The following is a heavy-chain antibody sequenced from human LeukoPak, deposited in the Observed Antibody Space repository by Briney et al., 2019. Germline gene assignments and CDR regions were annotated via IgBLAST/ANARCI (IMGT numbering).Heavy chain of an antibody. Sequence: PGGSLRLSCVASGFTFSTYWMHWVRQAPGEGLVWVSRISGDGSITNYADSVKGRFTISRDNAKNTLYLQMNSLRAEDTAVYYCAKDVWWSVSWGQGTLVTVSS. CDR2: ISGDGSIT. CDR3: AKDVWWSVS. CDR1: GFTFSTYW. V-gene: IGHV3-74*01. D-gene: IGHD2-8*02. J-gene: IGHJ5*02.